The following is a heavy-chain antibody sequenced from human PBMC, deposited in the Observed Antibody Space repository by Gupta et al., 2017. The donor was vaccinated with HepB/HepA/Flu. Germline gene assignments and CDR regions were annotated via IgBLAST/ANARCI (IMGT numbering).Heavy chain of an antibody. J-gene: IGHJ4*02. D-gene: IGHD5-18*01. V-gene: IGHV3-23*01. CDR1: GSTFSSYA. CDR3: AKGGEYSYGGGLWDY. CDR2: ISGSGGST. Sequence: EVQLLESGGGLVQPGGSLRLSCAASGSTFSSYAMSWVRQAPGKGLEWFSVISGSGGSTYYADSVKGRFTISRDNSKNTLYLQMNSLRAEDTAVYYCAKGGEYSYGGGLWDYWGQGTLVTVSS.